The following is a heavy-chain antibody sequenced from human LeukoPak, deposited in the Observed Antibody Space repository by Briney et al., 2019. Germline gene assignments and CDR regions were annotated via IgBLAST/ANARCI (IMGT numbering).Heavy chain of an antibody. V-gene: IGHV3-30*07. D-gene: IGHD2-8*01. CDR1: GFTFRSYA. CDR2: ISYDGAIT. CDR3: AKDRRDAIPFDAFDI. Sequence: GGSLRLSCAASGFTFRSYAMYWVRQAPGKGLEWVAVISYDGAITNYADSVKGRFTISRDNSKNTLYLQMNSLRAEDTAVYYCAKDRRDAIPFDAFDIWGQGTMVTVSS. J-gene: IGHJ3*02.